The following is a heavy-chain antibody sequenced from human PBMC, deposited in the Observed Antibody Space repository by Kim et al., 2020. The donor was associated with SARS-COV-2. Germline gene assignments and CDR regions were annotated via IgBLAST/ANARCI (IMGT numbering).Heavy chain of an antibody. CDR3: EASDY. Sequence: GALRLSCAASGFTFSRYAMSWARQAPGKGLEWVSTISDSGVRTHYADSVKGRFTISRDNSKSTLFLQMNSLRAEDTAVYYCEASDYWGQGSLVTVSS. CDR1: GFTFSRYA. V-gene: IGHV3-23*01. CDR2: ISDSGVRT. J-gene: IGHJ4*02.